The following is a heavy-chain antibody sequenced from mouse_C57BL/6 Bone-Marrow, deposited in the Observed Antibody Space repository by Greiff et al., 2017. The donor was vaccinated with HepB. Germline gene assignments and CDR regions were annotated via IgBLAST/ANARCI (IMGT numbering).Heavy chain of an antibody. CDR3: ARRFYGYDEGFAY. CDR1: GYSITSGYY. Sequence: VQLKESGPGLVKPSQSLSLTCSVTGYSITSGYYWNWIRQFPGNKLEWMGYISYDGSNNYNPSLKNRISITRDTSKNQFFLKLNSVTTEDTATYYCARRFYGYDEGFAYWGQGTLVTVSA. D-gene: IGHD2-2*01. CDR2: ISYDGSN. V-gene: IGHV3-6*01. J-gene: IGHJ3*01.